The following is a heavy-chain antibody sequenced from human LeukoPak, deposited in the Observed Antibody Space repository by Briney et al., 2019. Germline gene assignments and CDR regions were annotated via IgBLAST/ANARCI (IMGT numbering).Heavy chain of an antibody. V-gene: IGHV1-58*01. CDR2: IIVGSGAT. D-gene: IGHD4-17*01. J-gene: IGHJ3*02. CDR1: GFTFSTSA. CDR3: AAELYGVYTDCCTFHI. Sequence: SVKVSCKTSGFTFSTSAVQWVRQARGQRLEWIGWIIVGSGATNYAQSLQGRFTITRDMSTNTAYMGLSSLGSEDSAVYYCAAELYGVYTDCCTFHIWGQGTMVTVSS.